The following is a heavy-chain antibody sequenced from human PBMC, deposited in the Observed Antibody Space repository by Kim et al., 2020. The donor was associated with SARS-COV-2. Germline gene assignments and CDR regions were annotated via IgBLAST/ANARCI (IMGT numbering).Heavy chain of an antibody. CDR1: GYSISSGYY. D-gene: IGHD6-13*01. CDR2: IYHSGST. Sequence: SETLSLTCTVSGYSISSGYYWGWIRQPPGKGLEWIGSIYHSGSTYYNPSLKSRVTISVDTSKNQFSLKLSSVTAADTAVYYCARVNHKRGAAAGMFDYWGQGTLVTVSS. CDR3: ARVNHKRGAAAGMFDY. V-gene: IGHV4-38-2*02. J-gene: IGHJ4*02.